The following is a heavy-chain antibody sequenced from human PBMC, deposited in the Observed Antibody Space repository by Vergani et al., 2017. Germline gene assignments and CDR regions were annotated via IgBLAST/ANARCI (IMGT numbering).Heavy chain of an antibody. CDR1: GGSITSSSYY. J-gene: IGHJ4*02. CDR2: IHHSGGA. CDR3: ARTESFILRYFHWAL. Sequence: QLHLQESGPGLVKPSETLSLTCTVPGGSITSSSYYWGWIRQPPGKGLGWIGNIHHSGGAYYNPSLKGRVTISVDTSKNQFSLEVTSVTAADTAIYFCARTESFILRYFHWALWGQGTLVTVSS. V-gene: IGHV4-39*01. D-gene: IGHD3-9*01.